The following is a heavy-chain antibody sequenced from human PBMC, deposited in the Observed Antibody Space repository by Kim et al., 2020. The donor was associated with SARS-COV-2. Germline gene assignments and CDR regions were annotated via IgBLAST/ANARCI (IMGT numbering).Heavy chain of an antibody. J-gene: IGHJ4*02. Sequence: SETLSLTCAVYGGSFSGYYWSWIRQPPGKGLEWIGEINHSGSTNYNPSLKSRVTISVDTSKNQFSLKLSSVTAADTAVYYCARDDILTGYYMGPWGRVFDYWGQGTLVTVSS. CDR3: ARDDILTGYYMGPWGRVFDY. V-gene: IGHV4-34*01. D-gene: IGHD3-9*01. CDR1: GGSFSGYY. CDR2: INHSGST.